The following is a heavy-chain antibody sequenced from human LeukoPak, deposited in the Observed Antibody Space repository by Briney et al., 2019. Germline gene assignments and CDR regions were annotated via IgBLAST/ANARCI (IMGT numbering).Heavy chain of an antibody. Sequence: PGGTLRLSCAASGSTFSSHAMNWVRQAPGKGLEWVSSISGSGGSTYYADSVKGRFTISRDNSKNTLSLQMDNLRAEDTALYYCARGGCSGSDCYASDYYYMDVWGKGTTVTVSS. CDR1: GSTFSSHA. CDR3: ARGGCSGSDCYASDYYYMDV. J-gene: IGHJ6*03. D-gene: IGHD2-21*02. CDR2: ISGSGGST. V-gene: IGHV3-23*01.